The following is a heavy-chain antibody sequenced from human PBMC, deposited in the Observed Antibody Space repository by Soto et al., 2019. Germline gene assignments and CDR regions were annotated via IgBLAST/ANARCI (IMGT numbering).Heavy chain of an antibody. V-gene: IGHV3-48*03. Sequence: EVQLVESGGALAQPGGSLRLSCAASRFTFSSYEMNWVRQAPGKGLEWFSYISSSGYTVYYADSVRGRFTISRDNTRNCLYLQMNSLRDEDTAIYYCVRYCGTTLCNGVATRSFDYWGQGTLVTVSS. J-gene: IGHJ4*02. CDR3: VRYCGTTLCNGVATRSFDY. D-gene: IGHD5-12*01. CDR2: ISSSGYTV. CDR1: RFTFSSYE.